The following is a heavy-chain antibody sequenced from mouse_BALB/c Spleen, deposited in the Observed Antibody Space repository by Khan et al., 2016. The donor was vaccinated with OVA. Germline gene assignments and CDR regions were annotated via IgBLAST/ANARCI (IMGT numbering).Heavy chain of an antibody. V-gene: IGHV9-3-1*01. CDR1: GFTFTNYG. Sequence: QVQLKQSGPELKKPGETVQISCKASGFTFTNYGMNWVRQAPGKGLKWMGWINTYTGEPTFTDDFKGRFAFSLETSASTAYLQINSLKNEDTATYFCARVGYNGTRDFWGQGTWVTVSS. CDR2: INTYTGEP. D-gene: IGHD2-14*01. J-gene: IGHJ4*01. CDR3: ARVGYNGTRDF.